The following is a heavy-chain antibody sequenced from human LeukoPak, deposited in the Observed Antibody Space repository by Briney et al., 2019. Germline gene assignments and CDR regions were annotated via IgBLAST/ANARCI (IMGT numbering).Heavy chain of an antibody. Sequence: ATVKVSCKASGYTFTSYDINWVRQATGQGLEWMGWMNPNSGNTGYAQKFQGRVTMTRNTSISTAYMELSSLRSEDTAVYYCARGRGGSYVLDAFDIWGQGTMVTVSS. CDR2: MNPNSGNT. V-gene: IGHV1-8*01. CDR3: ARGRGGSYVLDAFDI. D-gene: IGHD1-26*01. CDR1: GYTFTSYD. J-gene: IGHJ3*02.